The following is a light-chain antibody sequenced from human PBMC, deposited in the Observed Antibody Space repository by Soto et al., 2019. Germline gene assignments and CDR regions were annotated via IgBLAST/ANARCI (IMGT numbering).Light chain of an antibody. V-gene: IGLV2-14*01. CDR1: SSDVGGYNY. CDR2: DVS. J-gene: IGLJ1*01. Sequence: QSALTQPASVSGSPGQSITISCTGTSSDVGGYNYVSWYQQHPGKAPKLMIYDVSNRPSGISNRFSGSKSGNTASLTISGLQAEDEEDYYCSSYTSSSTYVVGTGTKLTVL. CDR3: SSYTSSSTYV.